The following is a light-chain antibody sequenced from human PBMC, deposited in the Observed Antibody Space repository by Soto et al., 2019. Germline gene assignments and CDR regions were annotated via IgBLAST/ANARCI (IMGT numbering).Light chain of an antibody. CDR1: SSDIGSYNL. Sequence: QSVLTQPASVSGSPGQSITISCTGTSSDIGSYNLVSWYQQHPGKAPKVMIYEGGKRPSGVSNRFSGSKSGNTASLTISGLQAEDEADYYCCSYAGSSNIVVFGGGTKVTVL. J-gene: IGLJ2*01. CDR2: EGG. CDR3: CSYAGSSNIVV. V-gene: IGLV2-23*03.